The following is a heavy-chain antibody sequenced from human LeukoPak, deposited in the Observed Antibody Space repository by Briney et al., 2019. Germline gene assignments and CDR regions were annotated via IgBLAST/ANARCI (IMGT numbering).Heavy chain of an antibody. CDR2: IIPIFGTA. CDR3: AREGRDPESDYYYGMDV. Sequence: ASVKVSCTASGYTFTGYYMHWVRQAPGQGLEWMGGIIPIFGTANYAQKFQGRVTITADESTSTAYMELSSLRSEDTAVYYCAREGRDPESDYYYGMDVWGQGTTVTVSS. D-gene: IGHD1-14*01. J-gene: IGHJ6*02. V-gene: IGHV1-69*13. CDR1: GYTFTGYY.